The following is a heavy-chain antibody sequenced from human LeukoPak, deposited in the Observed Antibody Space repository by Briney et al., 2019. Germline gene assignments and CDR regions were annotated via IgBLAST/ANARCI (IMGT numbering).Heavy chain of an antibody. CDR2: IYHSGST. D-gene: IGHD3-16*01. CDR1: GGSISSYY. V-gene: IGHV4-38-2*02. CDR3: AREKFNYDLLHYFDY. J-gene: IGHJ4*02. Sequence: PSETLSLTCTVSGGSISSYYWSWIRQPPGKGLGWIGSIYHSGSTYYNPSLKSRVTISVDTSKNQFPLKLSSVTAADTAVYYCAREKFNYDLLHYFDYWGQGTLVTVSS.